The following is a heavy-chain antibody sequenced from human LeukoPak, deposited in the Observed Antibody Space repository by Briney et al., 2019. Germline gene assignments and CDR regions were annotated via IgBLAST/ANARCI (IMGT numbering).Heavy chain of an antibody. CDR1: GFTFSSHS. J-gene: IGHJ3*02. D-gene: IGHD6-19*01. CDR3: ARSAVEGDDAFDI. CDR2: ISSSSSTI. Sequence: GGSLRLSCAASGFTFSSHSMNWVRQAPGKGLEWVSYISSSSSTIYYADSVKGRFTISRDNAKNSLYLQMNSLRAEDTAVYYCARSAVEGDDAFDIWGQGTMVTVSS. V-gene: IGHV3-48*04.